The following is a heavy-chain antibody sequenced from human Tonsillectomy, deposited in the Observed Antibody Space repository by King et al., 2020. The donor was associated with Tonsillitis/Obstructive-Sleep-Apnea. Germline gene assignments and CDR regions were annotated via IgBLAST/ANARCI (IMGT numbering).Heavy chain of an antibody. CDR2: IYYSGTT. CDR3: ATHSKPKGREHYFDF. J-gene: IGHJ4*02. Sequence: QLQESGPGLVKPSETLSLTCTVSGGSITSDLHYWGWVRQPPGKGLEWIGSIYYSGTTYYNASLKSRLTISVDTSKKQFSLNLSSVTAADTAVYFCATHSKPKGREHYFDFWGQGTLVTVSS. V-gene: IGHV4-39*01. CDR1: GGSITSDLHY. D-gene: IGHD1/OR15-1a*01.